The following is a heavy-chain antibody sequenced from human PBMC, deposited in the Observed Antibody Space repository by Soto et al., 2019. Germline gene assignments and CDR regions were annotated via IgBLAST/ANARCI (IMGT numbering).Heavy chain of an antibody. Sequence: GGSLRLSCAASGFTFDDYAMHWVRQAPGKGLEWVSGISWNSGSIGYADSVKGRFTISRDNAKNSLYLQMNSLRAEDTALYYCAKDIPGSSSQWDAFDIWGQGTMVTVSS. J-gene: IGHJ3*02. D-gene: IGHD6-13*01. V-gene: IGHV3-9*01. CDR1: GFTFDDYA. CDR3: AKDIPGSSSQWDAFDI. CDR2: ISWNSGSI.